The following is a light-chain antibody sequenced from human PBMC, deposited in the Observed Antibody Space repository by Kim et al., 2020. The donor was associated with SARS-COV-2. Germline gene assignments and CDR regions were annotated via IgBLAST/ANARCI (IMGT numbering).Light chain of an antibody. CDR2: RNS. J-gene: IGLJ1*01. V-gene: IGLV1-47*01. Sequence: ELTQPPSASGTPGQRVTISCSGSSSNIGSNYVYWYQQFPGTAPKLLMYRNSQRPSGVPDRFSGSKSGTTASLAISGLRSEDEADYYCATWDDSLSGYVFGTGTKVTV. CDR1: SSNIGSNY. CDR3: ATWDDSLSGYV.